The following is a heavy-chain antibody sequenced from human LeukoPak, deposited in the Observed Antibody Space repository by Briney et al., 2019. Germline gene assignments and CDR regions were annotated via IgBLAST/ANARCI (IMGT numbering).Heavy chain of an antibody. Sequence: PSETLSLTCTDPGGSISNYYWSWIRQPPGKGLEWIAFIYYSGSTTYNPSLKSRVTISVDTSKNQFSLKLSSVTAADTAVYYCARRMYGSSLDYWGQGTLVTVSA. V-gene: IGHV4-59*08. CDR2: IYYSGST. CDR3: ARRMYGSSLDY. D-gene: IGHD6-6*01. J-gene: IGHJ4*02. CDR1: GGSISNYY.